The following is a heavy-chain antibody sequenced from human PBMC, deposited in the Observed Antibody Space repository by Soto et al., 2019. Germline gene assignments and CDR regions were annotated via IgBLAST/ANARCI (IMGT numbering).Heavy chain of an antibody. D-gene: IGHD1-26*01. CDR3: AAIVGAHIH. V-gene: IGHV3-13*01. Sequence: EVQLVESGGGLIQPGGPLRLSCAASGSTFTDYDIHWARQGTGKGLEWFPVAAYTGHTYFEASVRGRFTISREDAKSSVYLQMNSVTVADTAVYFCAAIVGAHIHWGQGTLVTVSS. CDR1: GSTFTDYD. J-gene: IGHJ4*02. CDR2: AAYTGHT.